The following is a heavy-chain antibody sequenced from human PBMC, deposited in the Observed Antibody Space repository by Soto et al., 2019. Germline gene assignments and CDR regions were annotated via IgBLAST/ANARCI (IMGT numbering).Heavy chain of an antibody. J-gene: IGHJ4*02. CDR1: GFRFSDYY. CDR2: TRNKANSYAA. Sequence: EVQLVESGGGLVQPGGSLRLSCAASGFRFSDYYMDWVRQLPGMGLEWVGRTRNKANSYAAEYAPSVRGRFTISRHDSEDSIFLQLNSLKTEDTAVYYFGRDTGGSYDFWGQGALVTVSS. V-gene: IGHV3-72*01. CDR3: GRDTGGSYDF. D-gene: IGHD1-26*01.